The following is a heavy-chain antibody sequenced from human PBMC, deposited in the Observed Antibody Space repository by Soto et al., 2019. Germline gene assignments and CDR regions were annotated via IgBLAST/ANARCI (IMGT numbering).Heavy chain of an antibody. CDR3: ARIMRFSGYCSGGSCYNWFDP. V-gene: IGHV1-18*01. D-gene: IGHD2-15*01. Sequence: ASLKVSCKASGSTFTSYGISCVRHTTGQGLELIGWISAYNGNTNYAQKLQGRVTMTTDTSTSTAYMELRSLRSDDTAVYYCARIMRFSGYCSGGSCYNWFDPWGQGTLVTVSS. J-gene: IGHJ5*02. CDR1: GSTFTSYG. CDR2: ISAYNGNT.